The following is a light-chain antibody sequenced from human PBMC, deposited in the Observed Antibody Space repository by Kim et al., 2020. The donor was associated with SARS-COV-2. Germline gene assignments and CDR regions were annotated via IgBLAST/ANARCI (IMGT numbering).Light chain of an antibody. CDR1: SLRSYY. CDR2: GKN. J-gene: IGLJ2*01. V-gene: IGLV3-19*01. CDR3: NSRASNDNVV. Sequence: SSELTQDPAVSVALGQTVRITCQGDSLRSYYATWYQQKPGQAPILVIYGKNNRPSGIPDRFSGSSSGNTGSLTITGTQAGDEADYYCNSRASNDNVVFSG.